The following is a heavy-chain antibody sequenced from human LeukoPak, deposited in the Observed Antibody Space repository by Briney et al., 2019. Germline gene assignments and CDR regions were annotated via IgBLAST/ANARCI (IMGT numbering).Heavy chain of an antibody. CDR1: GGSISSSSYY. D-gene: IGHD6-13*01. CDR2: IYYSGST. Sequence: AETLSLTCTVSGGSISSSSYYWGWILQPPGKGLEWIGSIYYSGSTYYNPSLKSRVTISVDTSKNQFSLKLSSVTAADTAVYYCARDWQQLALNWFDPWGQGTLVTVSS. J-gene: IGHJ5*02. CDR3: ARDWQQLALNWFDP. V-gene: IGHV4-39*07.